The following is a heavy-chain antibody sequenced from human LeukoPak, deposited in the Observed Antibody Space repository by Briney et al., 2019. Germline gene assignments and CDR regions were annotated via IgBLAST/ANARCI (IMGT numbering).Heavy chain of an antibody. CDR2: IFHTGNI. Sequence: SETLSLTCAVSGYSIGSGFHWGCIRQSPGKGLEWIGNIFHTGNIYYHPSLKSRVTISVDTSMNQFSLKLSSVTAADTAVYYCARYQHYSNDYYYYLDVWGKGTAVTVS. D-gene: IGHD4-11*01. CDR3: ARYQHYSNDYYYYLDV. J-gene: IGHJ6*03. V-gene: IGHV4-38-2*01. CDR1: GYSIGSGFH.